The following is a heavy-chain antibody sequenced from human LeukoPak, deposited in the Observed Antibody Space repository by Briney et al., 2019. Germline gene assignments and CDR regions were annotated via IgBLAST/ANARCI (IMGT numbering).Heavy chain of an antibody. J-gene: IGHJ4*02. V-gene: IGHV4-4*07. CDR3: ARKDGDY. CDR2: IYSSGST. Sequence: SETLSLTCTVSSASISAFHWTWFRQPAGKGLEWIGLIYSSGSTLFNPSLKSRVAMSVDLTKNQLSLKLTSVTAADTAMYYCARKDGDYWGRGTLVTVSS. CDR1: SASISAFH.